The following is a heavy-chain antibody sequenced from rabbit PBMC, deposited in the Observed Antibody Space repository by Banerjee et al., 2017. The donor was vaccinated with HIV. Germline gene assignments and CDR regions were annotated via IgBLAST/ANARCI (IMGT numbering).Heavy chain of an antibody. V-gene: IGHV1S45*01. CDR1: GFDFSSNA. D-gene: IGHD4-1*01. Sequence: QEQLVESGGGLVQPEGSLTLTCKASGFDFSSNAMCWVRQAPGKGLEWITCIYAGSSGSTYYASWAKGRFTISKTSSTTVTLQMTSLTAADTATYFCARELGDYYGMDLWGQGTLVTVS. CDR2: IYAGSSGST. J-gene: IGHJ6*01. CDR3: ARELGDYYGMDL.